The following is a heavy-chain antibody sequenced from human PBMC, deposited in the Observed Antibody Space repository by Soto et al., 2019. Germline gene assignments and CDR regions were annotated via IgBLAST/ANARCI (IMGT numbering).Heavy chain of an antibody. CDR1: GGSISSSNW. CDR3: ARGQTDMVRGQAYDD. Sequence: PSETLSLTCAVSGGSISSSNWWSWVRQPPGKGLEWIGEIYHSGSTNYNPSLKSRVTISVDKSKNQFSLKLSSVTAADTAVYYCARGQTDMVRGQAYDDWGKGTLVTVSS. J-gene: IGHJ4*02. V-gene: IGHV4-4*02. CDR2: IYHSGST. D-gene: IGHD3-10*01.